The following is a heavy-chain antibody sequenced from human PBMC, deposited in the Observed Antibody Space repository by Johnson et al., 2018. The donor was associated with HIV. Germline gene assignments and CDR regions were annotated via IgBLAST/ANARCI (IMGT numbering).Heavy chain of an antibody. CDR2: IKQDGSEK. J-gene: IGHJ3*01. V-gene: IGHV3-7*05. CDR3: ARVGAAGVDAFDL. D-gene: IGHD6-25*01. CDR1: GFTFSSYW. Sequence: VQLVESGGGVVQPGRSLRLSCAASGFTFSSYWMSWVRQAPGKGLEWVANIKQDGSEKYYVDSVKGRFTISRDNAKNALYLQMNSLRAEDTAFYYCARVGAAGVDAFDLWGQGTMVTVSS.